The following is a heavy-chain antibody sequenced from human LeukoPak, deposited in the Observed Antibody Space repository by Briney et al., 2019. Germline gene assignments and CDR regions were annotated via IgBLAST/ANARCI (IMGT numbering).Heavy chain of an antibody. CDR2: IYPDDSES. CDR1: GYSFSTYW. J-gene: IGHJ4*02. Sequence: GESLKISCKGSGYSFSTYWIGWVRQMPGKGLEWMGIIYPDDSESKYSPSFQGHVIISADNSVSTAYLQWTSLKASDTAMYYCARTEGGYYGSGGYSYWGQGTLVTVSS. V-gene: IGHV5-51*01. D-gene: IGHD3-10*01. CDR3: ARTEGGYYGSGGYSY.